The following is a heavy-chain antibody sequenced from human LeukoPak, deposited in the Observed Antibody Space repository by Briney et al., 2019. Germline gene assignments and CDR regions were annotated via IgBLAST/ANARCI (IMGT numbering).Heavy chain of an antibody. CDR1: GGSISSSSYY. J-gene: IGHJ3*02. Sequence: PSETLSLTCTVSGGSISSSSYYWGWIRQPPGKGLEWIGSIYYSGSTYYNPSLKSRVTISVDTSKNQFSLKLSSVTAADTAVYYCARIRGGFFNAFDIWGQGTMVTVSS. V-gene: IGHV4-39*07. D-gene: IGHD3-16*01. CDR2: IYYSGST. CDR3: ARIRGGFFNAFDI.